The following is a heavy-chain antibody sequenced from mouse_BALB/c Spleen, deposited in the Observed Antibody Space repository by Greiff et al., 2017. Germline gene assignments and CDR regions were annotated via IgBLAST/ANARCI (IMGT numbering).Heavy chain of an antibody. D-gene: IGHD2-14*01. CDR3: APKIPYRYDLYAMDY. J-gene: IGHJ4*01. V-gene: IGHV1-7*01. Sequence: VQLVESGAELAKPGASVKMSCKASGYTFTSYWMHWVKQRPGQGLEWIGYINPSTGYTEYNQKFKDKATLTADKSSSTAYMQLSSLTSEDSAVYYCAPKIPYRYDLYAMDYWGQGTSVTVSS. CDR1: GYTFTSYW. CDR2: INPSTGYT.